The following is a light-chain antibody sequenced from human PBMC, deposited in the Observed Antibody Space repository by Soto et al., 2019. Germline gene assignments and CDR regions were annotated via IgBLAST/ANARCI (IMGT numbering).Light chain of an antibody. CDR2: DAF. CDR3: QQRSNWPRIT. CDR1: QSVSSY. J-gene: IGKJ5*01. Sequence: EIVLTQSPATLSLSPGERATLACRASQSVSSYLAWYQQKPGQAPRLLIYDAFNRATGIPARFSGSGSGTDFTLIISILEPEDFAVYYWQQRSNWPRITFGQGTRLEIK. V-gene: IGKV3-11*01.